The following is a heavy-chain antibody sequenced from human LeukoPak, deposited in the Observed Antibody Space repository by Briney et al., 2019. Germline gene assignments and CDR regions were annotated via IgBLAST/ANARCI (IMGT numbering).Heavy chain of an antibody. CDR2: ISSSSSYI. CDR1: GFTFSSYS. D-gene: IGHD6-13*01. V-gene: IGHV3-21*01. Sequence: GGSLRLSCAASGFTFSSYSMNWVRQAPGKGLEWVSSISSSSSYIYCADSVKGRFTISRDNAKNSLYLQMNSLRAEDTAVYYCPRCIERRQLVGWLDPWGQGTLVTVSS. J-gene: IGHJ5*02. CDR3: PRCIERRQLVGWLDP.